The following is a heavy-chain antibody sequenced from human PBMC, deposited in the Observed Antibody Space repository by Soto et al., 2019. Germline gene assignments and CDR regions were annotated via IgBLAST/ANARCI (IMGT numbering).Heavy chain of an antibody. CDR3: ARSLTTLTTLLDY. CDR1: GYTLTDNY. Sequence: QVQLVQSGAEVKRPGASVKVSCKASGYTLTDNYMHWVREAPGQGLEWMGWINPNGGTNYAQKFQRRVTMTRDTYISTAYMELSRLRSDDTAVYYCARSLTTLTTLLDYWGQGTLVTGSS. V-gene: IGHV1-2*02. CDR2: INPNGGT. J-gene: IGHJ4*02. D-gene: IGHD4-17*01.